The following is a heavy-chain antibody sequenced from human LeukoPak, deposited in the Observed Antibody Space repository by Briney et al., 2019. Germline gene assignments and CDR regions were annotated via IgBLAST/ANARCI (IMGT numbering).Heavy chain of an antibody. CDR2: IYYSGST. Sequence: SETLSLTCTVSGGSISSSSYYWGWIRQPPGKGLEWIGSIYYSGSTYYNPSLKSRVTISVDTSKNQFSLKLSSVTAADTAVYYCARQLADGSGRYYYYCMDVWGKGTTVTVSS. CDR3: ARQLADGSGRYYYYCMDV. J-gene: IGHJ6*03. D-gene: IGHD3-10*01. CDR1: GGSISSSSYY. V-gene: IGHV4-39*01.